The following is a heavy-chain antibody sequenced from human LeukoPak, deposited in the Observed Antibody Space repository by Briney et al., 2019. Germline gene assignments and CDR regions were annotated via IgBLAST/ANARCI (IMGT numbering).Heavy chain of an antibody. CDR2: IYTSGST. J-gene: IGHJ4*02. Sequence: KPSETLSLTCTVSGGSISSGSYYWSWIRQPAGKGLEWIGRIYTSGSTDYNPSLKSRVTISVDTSKNQFSLKLSSVTAADTAVYYCARGTASSSSPLYYFDYWGQGTLVTVSS. D-gene: IGHD6-6*01. CDR3: ARGTASSSSPLYYFDY. V-gene: IGHV4-61*02. CDR1: GGSISSGSYY.